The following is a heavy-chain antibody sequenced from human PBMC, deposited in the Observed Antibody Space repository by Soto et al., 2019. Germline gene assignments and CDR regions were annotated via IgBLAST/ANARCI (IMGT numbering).Heavy chain of an antibody. V-gene: IGHV4-30-4*01. CDR3: AREATARSESSAWYFSFDY. D-gene: IGHD6-19*01. CDR2: IYYSGST. J-gene: IGHJ4*02. Sequence: PSETLSLTCTVSDGSISSGDYYWSWIRQPPGKGLEWIGYIYYSGSTYYNPSLKSRVTMSIDTSKNQFSLKMSSVTASDTAVYYCAREATARSESSAWYFSFDYWGQGALVTVSS. CDR1: DGSISSGDYY.